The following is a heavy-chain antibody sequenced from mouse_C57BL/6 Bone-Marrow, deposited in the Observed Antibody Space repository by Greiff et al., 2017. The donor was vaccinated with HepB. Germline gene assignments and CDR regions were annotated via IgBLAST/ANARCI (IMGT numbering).Heavy chain of an antibody. CDR2: ISNLAYSI. CDR1: GFTFSDYG. D-gene: IGHD2-12*01. CDR3: ARRTTYGSFDV. Sequence: EVNVVESGGGLVQPGGSLKLSCAASGFTFSDYGMAWVRQAPRKGPEWVAFISNLAYSIYYADTVTGRFTISRENAKNTLYLEMSSLRSEDTAMYYCARRTTYGSFDVWGTGTTVTVSS. J-gene: IGHJ1*03. V-gene: IGHV5-15*01.